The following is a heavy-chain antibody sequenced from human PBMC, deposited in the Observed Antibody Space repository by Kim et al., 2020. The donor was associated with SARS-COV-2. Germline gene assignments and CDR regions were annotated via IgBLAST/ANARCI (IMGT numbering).Heavy chain of an antibody. CDR3: ARDKGAWAWDY. CDR2: VRKTVSGTTTYTGAT. CDR1: GFSCADYP. Sequence: GGSLRLSCTTSGFSCADYPMSWFRRAPGKGLEWVGFVRKTVSGTTTYTGATNYAASVKGRFTVSRDDSKNIAYLQMDSLKTEDTAVYFCARDKGAWAWDYGGQGTLVTVSS. J-gene: IGHJ4*02. V-gene: IGHV3-49*03. D-gene: IGHD7-27*01.